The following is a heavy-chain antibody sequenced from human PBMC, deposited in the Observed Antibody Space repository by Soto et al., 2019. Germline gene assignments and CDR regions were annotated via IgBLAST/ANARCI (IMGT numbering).Heavy chain of an antibody. J-gene: IGHJ5*02. CDR3: ARGTPSPLIVRSSRGPWFDH. Sequence: PSETLSLTCAVSGDSIIGIYHWAWIRQPPGRSLEWIASIFHTGTTYYTPSLKSRVTISVDTSKMQVSLKLSSVTAADTAVYFCARGTPSPLIVRSSRGPWFDHWGQGHLVPASS. CDR2: IFHTGTT. CDR1: GDSIIGIYH. V-gene: IGHV4-38-2*01. D-gene: IGHD2-15*01.